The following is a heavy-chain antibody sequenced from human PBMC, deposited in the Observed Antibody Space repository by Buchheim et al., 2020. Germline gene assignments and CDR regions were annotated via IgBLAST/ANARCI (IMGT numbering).Heavy chain of an antibody. D-gene: IGHD3-10*01. CDR3: ARVRYGSGSQRKGSSYYYYGMDV. V-gene: IGHV4-30-2*01. Sequence: QLQLQESGSGLVKPSQTLSLTCAVSGGSISSGGYSWSWIRQPPGKGLEWIGYIYHSGSTYYNPSLKSRVTISVDRSKNQFSLKLSSVTAADTAVYYCARVRYGSGSQRKGSSYYYYGMDVWGQGTT. CDR1: GGSISSGGYS. J-gene: IGHJ6*02. CDR2: IYHSGST.